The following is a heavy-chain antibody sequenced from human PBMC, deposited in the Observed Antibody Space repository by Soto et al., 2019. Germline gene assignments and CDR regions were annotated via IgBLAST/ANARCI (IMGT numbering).Heavy chain of an antibody. V-gene: IGHV4-59*01. CDR1: GGSISSYY. J-gene: IGHJ4*02. Sequence: SETLSLTCTVSGGSISSYYWSWIRQPPGKGLEWIGYIYYSGSTNYNPSLKSRVTISVDTSKNQFSLKLSSVTAADTAVYYCARVHSSSWYYFDYWGQGTLVTVSS. D-gene: IGHD6-13*01. CDR3: ARVHSSSWYYFDY. CDR2: IYYSGST.